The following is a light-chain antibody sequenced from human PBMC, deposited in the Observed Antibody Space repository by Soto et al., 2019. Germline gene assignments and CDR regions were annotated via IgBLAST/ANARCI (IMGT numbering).Light chain of an antibody. V-gene: IGKV1-17*02. Sequence: DIQMTQSPSSLSAFVGDRITITCRASQGITNELGWYQQKPGKAPKRLIYAASSLQSGVPSRFSGSGSGTEFTLTISNLQPEDFATYFCIQHYTYPPFTFGPGTKVDFK. CDR1: QGITNE. CDR3: IQHYTYPPFT. CDR2: AAS. J-gene: IGKJ3*01.